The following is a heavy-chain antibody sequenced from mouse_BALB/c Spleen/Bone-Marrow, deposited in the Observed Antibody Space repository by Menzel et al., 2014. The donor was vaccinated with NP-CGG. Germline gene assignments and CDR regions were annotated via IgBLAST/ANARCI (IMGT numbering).Heavy chain of an antibody. CDR1: GFTVSSYG. V-gene: IGHV5-6-3*01. CDR3: AIPHRYYFDY. Sequence: EVQVVESGGGLVQPGGSLKLSCAASGFTVSSYGMSWVRQTPDKRLELVATINSNGGSTYYPDSVKGRFTISRDNAKNTLHLQMSSLKSEDTAMYNWAIPHRYYFDYWGQGTTLPVSS. J-gene: IGHJ2*01. CDR2: INSNGGST. D-gene: IGHD2-14*01.